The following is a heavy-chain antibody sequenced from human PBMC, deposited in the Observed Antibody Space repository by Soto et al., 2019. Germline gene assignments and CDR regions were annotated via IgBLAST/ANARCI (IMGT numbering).Heavy chain of an antibody. CDR3: TRVRVVVTATNYYYYGMDV. D-gene: IGHD2-21*02. Sequence: GGSLRLSCTASGFTFGDYAMSWFRQAPGKGLEWVGFIRSKAYGGTTEYAASVKGRFTISRDDSKSIAYLQMNSLKTEDTAVYYCTRVRVVVTATNYYYYGMDVWGQGTTVTVSS. J-gene: IGHJ6*02. CDR1: GFTFGDYA. V-gene: IGHV3-49*03. CDR2: IRSKAYGGTT.